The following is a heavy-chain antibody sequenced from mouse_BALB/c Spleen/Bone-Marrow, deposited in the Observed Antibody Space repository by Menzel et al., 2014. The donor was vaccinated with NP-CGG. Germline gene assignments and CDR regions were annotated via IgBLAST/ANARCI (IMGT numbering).Heavy chain of an antibody. CDR2: INPDSSTI. D-gene: IGHD1-2*01. CDR3: ARQGYYGYSDY. J-gene: IGHJ2*01. CDR1: GFAFSRYW. V-gene: IGHV4-1*02. Sequence: EVQLVESGGGLVQPGGSLKLSCAASGFAFSRYWMSWVRQAPGKGLEWIGEINPDSSTINYTPSLKDKFIISRDNAKNTLYLQMSKVRSEDTALYYCARQGYYGYSDYWGQGTTLTVSS.